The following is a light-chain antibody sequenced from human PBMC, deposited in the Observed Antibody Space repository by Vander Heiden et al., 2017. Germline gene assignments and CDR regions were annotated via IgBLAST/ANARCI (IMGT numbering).Light chain of an antibody. Sequence: EIVLTQSPGTLSLSPGERATLSCRASQSVSSSYLAWYQQKPGQAPRLLIYGASSRATGIPDRFSSSGSGTDFTLTISRLEPEDFAVYYCQQDGSSQLTFGGGTKVEIK. CDR2: GAS. CDR1: QSVSSSY. J-gene: IGKJ4*01. V-gene: IGKV3-20*01. CDR3: QQDGSSQLT.